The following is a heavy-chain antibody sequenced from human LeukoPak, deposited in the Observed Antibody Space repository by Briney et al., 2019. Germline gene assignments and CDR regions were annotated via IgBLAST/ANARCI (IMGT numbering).Heavy chain of an antibody. D-gene: IGHD6-19*01. Sequence: SETLSLTCTVSGGSISSGDYYWSWIRQPPGKGLEWIGYIYYSGSTYYNPSLKSRVTISVDTSKNQFSLKLSSVTAADTAVYYCARVDGVAGTIGHWGQGTLVTVSS. CDR2: IYYSGST. CDR3: ARVDGVAGTIGH. J-gene: IGHJ4*02. V-gene: IGHV4-30-4*01. CDR1: GGSISSGDYY.